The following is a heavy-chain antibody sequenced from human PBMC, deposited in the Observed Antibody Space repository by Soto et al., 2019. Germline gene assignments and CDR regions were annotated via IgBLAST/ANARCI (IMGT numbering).Heavy chain of an antibody. CDR2: IYSGGYT. CDR3: ATHPGGGGY. V-gene: IGHV3-53*01. J-gene: IGHJ4*02. CDR1: GFTVSNNY. D-gene: IGHD3-10*01. Sequence: EVQLVESGGGLIQPGGSLRLSCAVSGFTVSNNYMSWVRQAPGKGLEGVSVIYSGGYTAYGDSVKGRFTISRDNSKNTLYFQMNTLGPADPAAFSWATHPGGGGYWGQGTLVTVSS.